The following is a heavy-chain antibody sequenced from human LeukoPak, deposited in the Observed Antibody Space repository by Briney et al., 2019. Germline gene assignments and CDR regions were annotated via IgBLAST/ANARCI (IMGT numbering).Heavy chain of an antibody. J-gene: IGHJ4*02. D-gene: IGHD4-23*01. CDR3: AKDQYGGNPQYYFDY. CDR1: GFTFSHYW. V-gene: IGHV3-74*01. CDR2: INSDGSSK. Sequence: GGSLRLSCAASGFTFSHYWMHWVRQDPGKGLVWVSRINSDGSSKSYADSVKGRFTISRDNAKNTLYLQMNSLRAEDTAVYYCAKDQYGGNPQYYFDYWGQGTLVTVSS.